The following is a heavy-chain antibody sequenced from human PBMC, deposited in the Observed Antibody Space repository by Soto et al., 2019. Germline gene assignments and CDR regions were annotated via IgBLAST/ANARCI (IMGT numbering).Heavy chain of an antibody. CDR3: TRVPDYVNPWVAFDI. J-gene: IGHJ3*02. Sequence: GGSLRLSCAGSGFTFSRHWMSWVRQAPGKGLEWVGKIKQDGREKYYVDSVKGRFTLSRDNAQNSLYLQMNSLKTEDTAVYYCTRVPDYVNPWVAFDIWGQGTMVTVSS. D-gene: IGHD4-17*01. CDR2: IKQDGREK. V-gene: IGHV3-7*03. CDR1: GFTFSRHW.